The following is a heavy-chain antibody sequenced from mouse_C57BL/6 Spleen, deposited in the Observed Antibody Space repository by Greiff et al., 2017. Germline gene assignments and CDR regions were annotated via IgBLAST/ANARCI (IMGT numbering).Heavy chain of an antibody. CDR1: GFTFTDYY. Sequence: EVHLVESGGGLVQPGGSLSLSCAASGFTFTDYYMSWVRQPPGKALEWLGFISNKANGYTTEYSASVKGRFTISRDNSQSILYLQMNALRAEDSATYYCARYGRAMDYWGQGTSVTVSS. J-gene: IGHJ4*01. CDR3: ARYGRAMDY. CDR2: ISNKANGYTT. V-gene: IGHV7-3*01.